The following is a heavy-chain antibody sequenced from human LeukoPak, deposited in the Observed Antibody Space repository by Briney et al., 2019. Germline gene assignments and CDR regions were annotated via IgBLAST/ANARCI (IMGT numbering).Heavy chain of an antibody. CDR1: GYTFTSYC. Sequence: SCKASGYTFTSYCISWVRQAPGKGLEWGSAISGSRASTYYPDSVKGRFTISRDNYKNTLYLQMNSLRAEDTAVYYCAEGFLSGWFNFDYWGQGTLVTVSS. J-gene: IGHJ4*02. CDR3: AEGFLSGWFNFDY. V-gene: IGHV3-23*01. D-gene: IGHD6-19*01. CDR2: ISGSRAST.